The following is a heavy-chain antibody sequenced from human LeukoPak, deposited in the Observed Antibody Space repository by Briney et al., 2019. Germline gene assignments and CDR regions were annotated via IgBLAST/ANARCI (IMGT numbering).Heavy chain of an antibody. CDR1: GFTFSRYW. Sequence: GGSLRLSCAASGFTFSRYWMSWVRQAPGKGLEWVANIEQDGSEKNYLDSVKGRFTISRDNSKNTLYLQMNSLRAEDTAVYYCAKRYCSGGSSYLIHWGQGTLVTVSS. CDR2: IEQDGSEK. CDR3: AKRYCSGGSSYLIH. V-gene: IGHV3-7*01. J-gene: IGHJ4*02. D-gene: IGHD2-15*01.